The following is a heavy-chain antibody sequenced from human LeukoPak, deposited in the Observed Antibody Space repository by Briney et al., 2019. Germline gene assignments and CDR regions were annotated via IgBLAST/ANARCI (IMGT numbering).Heavy chain of an antibody. CDR1: GFTFDDYA. J-gene: IGHJ4*02. V-gene: IGHV3-9*01. D-gene: IGHD3-22*01. Sequence: GGSLRLSCAASGFTFDDYAMHWVRQAPGKGLEWVSGISWNSGTIAYADSVKGRFTISRDNAKNSLYLHMNSLRAEDTALYYCAREPYYDSSGYSPDYWGQGTLVTVSS. CDR2: ISWNSGTI. CDR3: AREPYYDSSGYSPDY.